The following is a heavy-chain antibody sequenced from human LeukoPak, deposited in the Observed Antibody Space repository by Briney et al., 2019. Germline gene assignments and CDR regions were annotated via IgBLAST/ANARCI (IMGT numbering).Heavy chain of an antibody. CDR1: GFTFSSCV. CDR2: ISYDGSNK. CDR3: ARDPGGVVYFDY. J-gene: IGHJ4*02. V-gene: IGHV3-30*04. Sequence: GGSLRLSCAASGFTFSSCVMHWVRQAPGKGLEWVASISYDGSNKHFADSVKGRFTISRDNSKNTLYLQMNTLRAEDTAVYYCARDPGGVVYFDYWGQGTLVTVSS. D-gene: IGHD2-8*01.